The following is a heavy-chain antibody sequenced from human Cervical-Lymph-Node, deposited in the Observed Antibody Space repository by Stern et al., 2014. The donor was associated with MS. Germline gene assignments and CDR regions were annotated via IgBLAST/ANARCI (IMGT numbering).Heavy chain of an antibody. CDR3: ARDFSWGLFDY. D-gene: IGHD7-27*01. CDR1: GFSFTNSW. J-gene: IGHJ4*02. CDR2: ASPDGSQM. V-gene: IGHV3-7*01. Sequence: EVQLAESGGGLVQPGGSLRLSCEASGFSFTNSWMTWLRQAPGKGLELVAGASPDGSQMSYVDSVKGRFTISKDNARNSLHLQMNSLNAEDTAIYYCARDFSWGLFDYWGQGALVTVSS.